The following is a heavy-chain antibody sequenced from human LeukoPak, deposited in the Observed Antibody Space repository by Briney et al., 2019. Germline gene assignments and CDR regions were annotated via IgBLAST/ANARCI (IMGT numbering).Heavy chain of an antibody. D-gene: IGHD5-24*01. V-gene: IGHV3-23*01. CDR3: AKKSRDGYNPFDY. Sequence: GGSLRLSCAASGFTFSRYAMSWVRQAPGKGLEWVCGINSSGESPYYADSVKGRFTISRDNSKNTLYLEINSLRAEDTAVYYCAKKSRDGYNPFDYLGQGTLVTVSS. CDR2: INSSGESP. CDR1: GFTFSRYA. J-gene: IGHJ4*02.